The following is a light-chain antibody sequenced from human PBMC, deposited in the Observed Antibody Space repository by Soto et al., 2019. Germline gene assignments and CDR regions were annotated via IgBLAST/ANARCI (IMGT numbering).Light chain of an antibody. CDR3: QQRSNWPPT. CDR1: QSVSSY. V-gene: IGKV3-11*01. J-gene: IGKJ1*01. Sequence: EIVLTQSPATLSLSPGERATLSCRASQSVSSYLAWYQQKPGQAPRLLIYDASNRATGIPARFSGSGSGTDFTLTISSLFPEDFAVYYCQQRSNWPPTFGQGTK. CDR2: DAS.